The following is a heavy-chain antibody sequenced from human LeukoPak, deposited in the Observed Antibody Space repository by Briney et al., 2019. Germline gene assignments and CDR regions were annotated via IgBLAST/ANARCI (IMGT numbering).Heavy chain of an antibody. CDR1: GYTFTSYG. CDR3: ARDSRLLLWFGELFGRDKRFDY. J-gene: IGHJ4*02. Sequence: GASVKVSCKASGYTFTSYGISWVRQAPGQGLEWMGWISAYNGNTNYAQKLQGRVTMTTDTSTSTAYMELRSLRPDDTAVYYCARDSRLLLWFGELFGRDKRFDYWGQGTLVTVSS. V-gene: IGHV1-18*01. CDR2: ISAYNGNT. D-gene: IGHD3-10*01.